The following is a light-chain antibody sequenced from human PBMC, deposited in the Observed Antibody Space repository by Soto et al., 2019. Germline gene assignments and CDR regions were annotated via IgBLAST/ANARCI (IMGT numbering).Light chain of an antibody. V-gene: IGLV2-14*01. CDR3: RSYTSSSTLV. J-gene: IGLJ2*01. CDR2: DVS. CDR1: SSDVGGYNY. Sequence: QSALTQPASVSGSPGQSSTISCTGTSSDVGGYNYVSWYQPHPGKAPKLMIYDVSNRTSGVSNRFSGSKSGNTASLTISGLQAEDEGDYYWRSYTSSSTLVFGGGTKLTVL.